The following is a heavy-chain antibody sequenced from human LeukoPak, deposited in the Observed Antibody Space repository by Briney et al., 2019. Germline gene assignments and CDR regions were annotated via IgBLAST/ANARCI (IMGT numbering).Heavy chain of an antibody. CDR2: IYAGDSDT. V-gene: IGHV5-51*01. J-gene: IGHJ3*02. D-gene: IGHD4-17*01. CDR3: ASRDYGDYEGAFDI. CDR1: GFSFTNYW. Sequence: GESLKISCKCSGFSFTNYWIGWVRQKPGKGLEWMGIIYAGDSDTRFSPSFQGQVTISADKSINTAYLQWSSLKASDTAMYYCASRDYGDYEGAFDIWGQGTMVTVSS.